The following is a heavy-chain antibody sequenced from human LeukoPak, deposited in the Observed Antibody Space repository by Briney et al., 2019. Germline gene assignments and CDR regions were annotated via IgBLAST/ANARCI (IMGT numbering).Heavy chain of an antibody. CDR3: ARINSIAVAGTGSFFDY. J-gene: IGHJ4*02. D-gene: IGHD6-19*01. Sequence: GGSLRLSCAASGFTVSSNYMSWVRQAPGKGLEWVSVIYSGGSTYYADSVKGRFTISRDNSKNTLYLRMNSLRAEDTAVYYCARINSIAVAGTGSFFDYWGQGTLVTVSS. CDR2: IYSGGST. V-gene: IGHV3-53*01. CDR1: GFTVSSNY.